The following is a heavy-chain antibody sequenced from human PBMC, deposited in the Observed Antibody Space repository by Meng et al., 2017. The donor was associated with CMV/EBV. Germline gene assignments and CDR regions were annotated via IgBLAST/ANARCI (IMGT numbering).Heavy chain of an antibody. CDR3: AKGRGTAYYYGSGSWEQFDY. CDR1: DYA. D-gene: IGHD3-10*01. CDR2: ISWDGGST. V-gene: IGHV3-43D*03. Sequence: DYAMHWVRQAPGKGLEWVSLISWDGGSTYYADSVKGRFTISRDNSKNSLYLQMNSLRAEDTALYYCAKGRGTAYYYGSGSWEQFDYWGQGTLVTVSS. J-gene: IGHJ4*02.